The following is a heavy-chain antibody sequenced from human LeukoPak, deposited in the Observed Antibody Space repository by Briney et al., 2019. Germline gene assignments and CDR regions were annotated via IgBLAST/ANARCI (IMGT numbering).Heavy chain of an antibody. CDR3: ARDWLSTGNDY. J-gene: IGHJ4*02. CDR2: INPSGGST. V-gene: IGHV1-46*01. D-gene: IGHD5/OR15-5a*01. CDR1: GYIFTSYY. Sequence: ASVKASCNASGYIFTSYYMHWLRQAPRQGLEWKGIINPSGGSTSYAQKFQGRVTMTRDTSTSTVYMELSSLRSEDTAVYYCARDWLSTGNDYWGQGTLVTVSS.